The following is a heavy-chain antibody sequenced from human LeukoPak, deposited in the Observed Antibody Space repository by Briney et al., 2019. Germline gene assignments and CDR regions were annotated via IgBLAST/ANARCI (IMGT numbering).Heavy chain of an antibody. D-gene: IGHD3-10*01. V-gene: IGHV3-30*18. CDR3: AKDKSGGYDY. CDR2: ISYDGSNK. Sequence: GGSLRLSCAASGFTFSSYGMHWVRQASGKGLEWVAVISYDGSNKYYADSVKGRFTISRDNSKNTLYLQMNSLRAEDTAVYYCAKDKSGGYDYWGQGTLVTVSS. J-gene: IGHJ4*02. CDR1: GFTFSSYG.